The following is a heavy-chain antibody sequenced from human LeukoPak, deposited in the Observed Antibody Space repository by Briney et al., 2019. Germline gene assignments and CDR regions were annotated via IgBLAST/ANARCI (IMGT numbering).Heavy chain of an antibody. V-gene: IGHV4-34*01. D-gene: IGHD1-26*01. J-gene: IGHJ6*02. CDR1: GFTFSDYY. CDR2: INHSGST. CDR3: ARVHWYSRVGTNQTYYYYYGMDV. Sequence: NAGGSLRLSCAASGFTFSDYYMSWIRQPPGKGLEWIGEINHSGSTNYNPSLKSRVTISVDTSKNQFSLKLSSVTAADTAVYYCARVHWYSRVGTNQTYYYYYGMDVWGQGTTVTVSS.